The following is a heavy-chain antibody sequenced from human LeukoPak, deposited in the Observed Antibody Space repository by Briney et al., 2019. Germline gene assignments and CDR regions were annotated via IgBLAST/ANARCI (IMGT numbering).Heavy chain of an antibody. Sequence: ASVKVSCKASGGTFSSYAISWVRQAPGQGLEWMGRIIPILGIANYAQKFQGRVTITADKSTSTAYMELSSLRSEDTAVYYCARDFASYYRGELGSGSYYFDYWGQGTLVTVSS. CDR1: GGTFSSYA. CDR3: ARDFASYYRGELGSGSYYFDY. V-gene: IGHV1-69*04. CDR2: IIPILGIA. D-gene: IGHD3-10*01. J-gene: IGHJ4*02.